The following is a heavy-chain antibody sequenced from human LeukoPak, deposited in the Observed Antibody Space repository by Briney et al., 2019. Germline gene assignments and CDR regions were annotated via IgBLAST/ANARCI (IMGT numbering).Heavy chain of an antibody. Sequence: GGSLRLSCAASGFTFSSYGMHWVRQAPGKGLEWVSFIRYDGSNKYYADSVKGRFTISRDNSKNTLYLQMNSLRAEDTAVYYCAKVKWELLGFDYWGQGTLVTVSS. CDR1: GFTFSSYG. J-gene: IGHJ4*02. V-gene: IGHV3-30*02. CDR3: AKVKWELLGFDY. CDR2: IRYDGSNK. D-gene: IGHD1-26*01.